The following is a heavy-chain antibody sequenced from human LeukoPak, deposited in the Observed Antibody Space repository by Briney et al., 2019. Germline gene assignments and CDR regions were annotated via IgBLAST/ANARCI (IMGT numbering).Heavy chain of an antibody. J-gene: IGHJ4*02. CDR1: GFTFSIYS. CDR3: ARSVEGHFDY. Sequence: GGSLRLSCAASGFTFSIYSMNWIRQAPGKGREWISYMTSDTKTIHHADSVKGRFIISRDNTRKSLLLQMNRLRAEDTAVYYCARSVEGHFDYWGQGTVVTVSS. D-gene: IGHD1-1*01. CDR2: MTSDTKTI. V-gene: IGHV3-48*04.